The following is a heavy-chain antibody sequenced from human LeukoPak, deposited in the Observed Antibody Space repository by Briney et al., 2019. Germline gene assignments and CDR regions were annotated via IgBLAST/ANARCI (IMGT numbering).Heavy chain of an antibody. V-gene: IGHV4-4*07. J-gene: IGHJ6*03. Sequence: SETLSLTCSVSGGSISSYYWSWIRQPAGKGLEWIGHIYISGNTKYNPSLKSRVTMSVDTSKKQFSLKVSSMTAADTAVYYCARASVTYYYYYYMDVWGKGTTVTVSS. D-gene: IGHD4-11*01. CDR2: IYISGNT. CDR1: GGSISSYY. CDR3: ARASVTYYYYYYMDV.